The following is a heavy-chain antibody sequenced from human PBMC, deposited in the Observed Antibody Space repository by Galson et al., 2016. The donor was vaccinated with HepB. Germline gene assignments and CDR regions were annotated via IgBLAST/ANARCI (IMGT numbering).Heavy chain of an antibody. D-gene: IGHD3-16*01. Sequence: SLRLSCAASGFTFSAYAMHWVRQAPGKGLEWVAVITYDGSVTYYADSVKGRLTVSRENSKNTLYLQLHSLSAEDTAVYYCAGEGGISTGPYWGQGALVSVSS. CDR1: GFTFSAYA. CDR3: AGEGGISTGPY. J-gene: IGHJ4*02. CDR2: ITYDGSVT. V-gene: IGHV3-30*04.